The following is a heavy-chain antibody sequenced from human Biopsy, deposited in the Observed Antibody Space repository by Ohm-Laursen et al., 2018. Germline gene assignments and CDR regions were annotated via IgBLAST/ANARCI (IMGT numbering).Heavy chain of an antibody. V-gene: IGHV1-2*02. J-gene: IGHJ4*02. Sequence: AATVKISCKASSYTFTDYNIHWMRQAPGQGLEWLGYINCKTGATNYAQKFQGTVTMTRDTSISTAYMEVSSLRSDDTAVYYCAIDGNDFLTDYLKIDQWGQGTLVTVSS. D-gene: IGHD3-9*01. CDR2: INCKTGAT. CDR1: SYTFTDYN. CDR3: AIDGNDFLTDYLKIDQ.